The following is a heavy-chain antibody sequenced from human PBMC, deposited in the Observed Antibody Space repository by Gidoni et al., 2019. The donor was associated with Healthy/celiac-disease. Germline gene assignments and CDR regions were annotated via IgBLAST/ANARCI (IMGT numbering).Heavy chain of an antibody. V-gene: IGHV3-30*04. Sequence: QVQLVASGGGVVHPGRSLRLSCAASGFHFRSYLMHWVRQAPGKGLEWVAVISYDGRNKYYADSVKGRFTISRDNSKNTLYLQMNSLRAEDTAVYYCARGSSGDYDFWSGAFDYWGQGTLVTVSS. CDR2: ISYDGRNK. CDR3: ARGSSGDYDFWSGAFDY. CDR1: GFHFRSYL. J-gene: IGHJ4*02. D-gene: IGHD3-3*01.